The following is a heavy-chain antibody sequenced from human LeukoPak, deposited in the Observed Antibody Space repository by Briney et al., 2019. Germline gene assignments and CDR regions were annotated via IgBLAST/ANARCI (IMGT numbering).Heavy chain of an antibody. J-gene: IGHJ3*02. Sequence: GESLKISCKTSGYSFTSYWIGWVRQMPGKGLEWMGIIYPGDSDTRYSPSFQGQVTISADKSISTAYLQWSSLKASDTAMYYCARINSSSWLPYHDAFDIWGQGTMVTVSS. D-gene: IGHD6-13*01. CDR1: GYSFTSYW. V-gene: IGHV5-51*01. CDR2: IYPGDSDT. CDR3: ARINSSSWLPYHDAFDI.